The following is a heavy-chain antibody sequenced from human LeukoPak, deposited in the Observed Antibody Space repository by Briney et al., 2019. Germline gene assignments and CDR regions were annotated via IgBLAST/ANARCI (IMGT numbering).Heavy chain of an antibody. CDR3: ARLSGELSGMDV. CDR1: GYSFISYW. CDR2: IDPSDSYT. Sequence: GESLKISCKGSGYSFISYWISWVRQMPGKGLEWMGRIDPSDSYTNHSPSFQGHVTISADKSISTAYLQWSSLKASDSAMFYCARLSGELSGMDVWGQGTTVTVSS. J-gene: IGHJ6*02. D-gene: IGHD3-16*02. V-gene: IGHV5-10-1*01.